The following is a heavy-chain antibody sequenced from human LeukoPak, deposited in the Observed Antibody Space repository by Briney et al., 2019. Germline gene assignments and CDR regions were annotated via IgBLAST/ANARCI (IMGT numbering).Heavy chain of an antibody. CDR3: AKDRAPDFWSGYLPIDAFDI. D-gene: IGHD3-3*01. V-gene: IGHV3-23*01. CDR1: GFIFSSYA. Sequence: PGGSLRLSCAASGFIFSSYAMNWVRQAPGKGLEWVSAITDSGGSTYYADSVKGRFTISRDNSKNTLYLQMNSLRAEDTAVYYCAKDRAPDFWSGYLPIDAFDIWGQGTMVAVSS. J-gene: IGHJ3*02. CDR2: ITDSGGST.